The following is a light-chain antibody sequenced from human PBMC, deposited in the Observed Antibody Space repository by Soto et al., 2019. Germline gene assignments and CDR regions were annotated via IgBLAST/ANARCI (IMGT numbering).Light chain of an antibody. CDR2: DVS. CDR1: QSVSSN. V-gene: IGKV3-11*01. Sequence: ESVLTQSLGTLSLSPGERATLSCRASQSVSSNLAWYQQTPGQAPRLLIYDVSNRASGIPARFSGSGSETDFTLTISSLEPEDFAVYYCQQRSDWPLTFGQRTRLEI. CDR3: QQRSDWPLT. J-gene: IGKJ5*01.